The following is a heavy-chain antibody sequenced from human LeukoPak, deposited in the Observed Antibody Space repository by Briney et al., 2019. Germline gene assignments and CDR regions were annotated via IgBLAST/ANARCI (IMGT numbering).Heavy chain of an antibody. Sequence: AGGSLRLSCAASGFTFSSYEMNWVRQAPGKGLEWVSYISSSGSTTYYADSVKGRFTISRDNAKNSLYLQINSLGAEDTAVYYCARRSSGYYFDYWGQGTLVTVSS. CDR1: GFTFSSYE. D-gene: IGHD6-19*01. J-gene: IGHJ4*02. V-gene: IGHV3-48*03. CDR2: ISSSGSTT. CDR3: ARRSSGYYFDY.